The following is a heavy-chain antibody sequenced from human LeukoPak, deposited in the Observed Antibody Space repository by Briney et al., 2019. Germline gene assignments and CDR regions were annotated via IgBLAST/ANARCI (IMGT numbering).Heavy chain of an antibody. Sequence: PGGSLRLSCAASGFSFTNYAMSWGPQAPARGAELVSSLRGNGETFYADSVKGRCTLSRDDSRNTVYLQLNDLRVEDTAIYYCARASWLSNADAVWWGQGTQVTVSS. V-gene: IGHV3-23*01. J-gene: IGHJ4*02. CDR3: ARASWLSNADAVW. CDR1: GFSFTNYA. D-gene: IGHD1-1*01. CDR2: LRGNGET.